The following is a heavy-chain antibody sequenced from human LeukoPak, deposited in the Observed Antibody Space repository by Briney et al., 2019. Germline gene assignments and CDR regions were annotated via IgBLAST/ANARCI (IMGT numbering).Heavy chain of an antibody. Sequence: GESLKISCKGSGYSFTSYWIGWVRQMPGKGLEWMGIIYPGDSDTRYSPSFQGQVTISVDKSISTAYLQWSSLKAPDTAMYYCARHCSSTSCLSKHGMDVWGQGTTVTVSS. CDR3: ARHCSSTSCLSKHGMDV. V-gene: IGHV5-51*01. CDR2: IYPGDSDT. D-gene: IGHD2-2*01. J-gene: IGHJ6*02. CDR1: GYSFTSYW.